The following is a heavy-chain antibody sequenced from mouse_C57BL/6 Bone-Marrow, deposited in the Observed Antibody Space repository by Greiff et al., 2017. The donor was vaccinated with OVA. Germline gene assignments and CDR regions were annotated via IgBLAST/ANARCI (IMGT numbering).Heavy chain of an antibody. Sequence: QVQLQQPGAELVRPGSSVKLSCKASGYTFTSYWMHWVKQRPIQGLEWIGNIDPSDSETHYNQKFKDKATLTVDKSSSTAYMQLSSLTSEDSAVYYCARITTVVARGYFDVWGTGTTVTVSS. J-gene: IGHJ1*03. CDR3: ARITTVVARGYFDV. CDR2: IDPSDSET. CDR1: GYTFTSYW. D-gene: IGHD1-1*01. V-gene: IGHV1-52*01.